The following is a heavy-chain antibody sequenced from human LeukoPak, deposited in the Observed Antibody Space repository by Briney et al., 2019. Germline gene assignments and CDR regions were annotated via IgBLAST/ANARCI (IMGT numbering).Heavy chain of an antibody. D-gene: IGHD5-24*01. CDR1: GGTCSSYA. Sequence: ASVKVSCKASGGTCSSYAISWVRQAPGQGLEWMGGIIPIFGTANYAQKFQGRVTITVDESTSTAYMELSSLRSEDTAVYCCASTPVEMATLLTYYFDYWGQGTLVTVSS. CDR2: IIPIFGTA. V-gene: IGHV1-69*13. CDR3: ASTPVEMATLLTYYFDY. J-gene: IGHJ4*02.